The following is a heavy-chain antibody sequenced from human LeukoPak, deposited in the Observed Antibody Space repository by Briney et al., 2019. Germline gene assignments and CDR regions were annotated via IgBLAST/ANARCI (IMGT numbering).Heavy chain of an antibody. Sequence: SETLSLTCTVSGGSISSGDYYWSWLRQPPGTGLEWIGYIYYSGSTYYNPSLKSRVTISVDTSKNQFSLKLSSVTAADTAVYYCARDDALDAFDIWGQGTMVTVSS. CDR3: ARDDALDAFDI. J-gene: IGHJ3*02. CDR2: IYYSGST. CDR1: GGSISSGDYY. V-gene: IGHV4-30-4*08.